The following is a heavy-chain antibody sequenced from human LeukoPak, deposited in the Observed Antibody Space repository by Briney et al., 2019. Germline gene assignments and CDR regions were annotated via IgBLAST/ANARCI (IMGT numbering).Heavy chain of an antibody. Sequence: SETLSLTCTVSGGSISSGDYYWSWIRQPPGKGLEWIGYIYYSGSTYYNPSLKSRVTISVDTSKNQFSLKLSSVTAADTAVYYCARGDCSGGSCYSRRPYHWFDPWGQGTLVTVSS. J-gene: IGHJ5*02. CDR2: IYYSGST. CDR3: ARGDCSGGSCYSRRPYHWFDP. CDR1: GGSISSGDYY. D-gene: IGHD2-15*01. V-gene: IGHV4-30-4*01.